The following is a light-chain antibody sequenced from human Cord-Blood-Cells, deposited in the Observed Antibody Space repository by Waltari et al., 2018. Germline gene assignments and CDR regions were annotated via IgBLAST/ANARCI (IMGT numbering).Light chain of an antibody. Sequence: QSALTQPASVSGSPGQSITISCTGTSSDVGSYNLVSWYQQPPGKAPKPMIYEGSKRPSGVSNRCSGSKSGNTASLTISGLQAEDEADYYCCSYAGSRVFGGGTKLTVL. J-gene: IGLJ3*02. CDR3: CSYAGSRV. CDR2: EGS. CDR1: SSDVGSYNL. V-gene: IGLV2-23*01.